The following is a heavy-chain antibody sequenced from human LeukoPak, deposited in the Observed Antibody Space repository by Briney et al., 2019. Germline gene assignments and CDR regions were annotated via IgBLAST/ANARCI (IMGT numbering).Heavy chain of an antibody. CDR2: ISSSSSTI. J-gene: IGHJ4*02. V-gene: IGHV3-48*01. Sequence: SGGSLRLSCAASGFTFSSYSMNWVRQAPGKGLEWVSYISSSSSTIYYADSVKGRFTISRDNSKNTLYLQMNSLRAEDTAVYYCAKDQKRDVLRFLEWLFDYWGQGTLVTVSS. D-gene: IGHD3-3*01. CDR3: AKDQKRDVLRFLEWLFDY. CDR1: GFTFSSYS.